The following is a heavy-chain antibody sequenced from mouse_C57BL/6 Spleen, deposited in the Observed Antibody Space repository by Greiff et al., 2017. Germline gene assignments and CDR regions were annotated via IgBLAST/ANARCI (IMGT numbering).Heavy chain of an antibody. J-gene: IGHJ1*03. CDR2: IDPSDSYT. D-gene: IGHD2-4*01. V-gene: IGHV1-59*01. Sequence: QVQLQQSGAELVRPGTSVKLSCKASGYTFTSYWMHWVKQRPGQGLEWIGVIDPSDSYTNYNQKFKGKATLTVDTSSSTAYMQLSSLTSEDSAVYYCARSGDYDEEAWYFDVWGTGTTVTVSS. CDR3: ARSGDYDEEAWYFDV. CDR1: GYTFTSYW.